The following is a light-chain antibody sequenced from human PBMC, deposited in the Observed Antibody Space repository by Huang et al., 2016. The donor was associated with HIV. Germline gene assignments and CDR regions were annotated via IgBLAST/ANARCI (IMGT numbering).Light chain of an antibody. Sequence: EILLTQSPATLSVSPGERATLSCRASQSVSNYLAWYQQRHGQAPRLLIYGASTRATGVPARFSGSGSGTEFTLTISGLQSEDFAGYYCQQYSGGYSFGQGTKVDIK. V-gene: IGKV3-15*01. J-gene: IGKJ2*03. CDR2: GAS. CDR3: QQYSGGYS. CDR1: QSVSNY.